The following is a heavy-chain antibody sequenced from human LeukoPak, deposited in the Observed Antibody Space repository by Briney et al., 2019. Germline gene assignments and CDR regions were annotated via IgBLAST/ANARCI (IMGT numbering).Heavy chain of an antibody. J-gene: IGHJ6*03. Sequence: GGSLRLSCAASGFMFDDYVMHWVRQAPGKGQEWVSLISWDGGKTYYADSVKGRFTISRDNRKNSLYMEMNSLTAEDTALYYCAKGGAYNWNYGYYYMDVWGKGTTVTVSS. CDR3: AKGGAYNWNYGYYYMDV. D-gene: IGHD1-20*01. CDR2: ISWDGGKT. CDR1: GFMFDDYV. V-gene: IGHV3-43D*03.